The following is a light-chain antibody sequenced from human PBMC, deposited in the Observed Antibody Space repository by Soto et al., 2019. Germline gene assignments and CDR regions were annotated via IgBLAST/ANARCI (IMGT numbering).Light chain of an antibody. CDR3: HSYDSSLSGSV. Sequence: QSVLTQPPSVSGAPGQRVTISCTGSSSIIGAGYDVHWYQQLPGTAPKLLIYRNNNRPSGVPDRFSGSKSGTSASLAITGLQAEDEADYYCHSYDSSLSGSVFGGGTKLTVL. J-gene: IGLJ3*02. V-gene: IGLV1-40*01. CDR2: RNN. CDR1: SSIIGAGYD.